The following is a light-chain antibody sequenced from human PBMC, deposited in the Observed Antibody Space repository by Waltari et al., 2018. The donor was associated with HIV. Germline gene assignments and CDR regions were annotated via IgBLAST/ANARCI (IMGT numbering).Light chain of an antibody. V-gene: IGKV3-20*01. CDR1: QSVRSNY. CDR2: AAS. Sequence: EIVLTQSPDTLSLSPGDPATLSCRASQSVRSNYLDWYQQKPGQAPRLLIYAASRRATGIPDRFSGSGSGTDFTLTINRLEAEDFAVYYCQQYGTSPFTFGPGTKVDIK. CDR3: QQYGTSPFT. J-gene: IGKJ3*01.